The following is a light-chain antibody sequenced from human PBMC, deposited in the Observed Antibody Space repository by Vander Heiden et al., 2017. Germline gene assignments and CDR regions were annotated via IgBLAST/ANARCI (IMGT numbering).Light chain of an antibody. CDR1: QSISSY. CDR3: QQSDSNPLYT. CDR2: AAS. J-gene: IGKJ2*01. V-gene: IGKV1-39*01. Sequence: DIQMTQSPSSLSASVGDRVTITCRASQSISSYLNWYQQKPGKAPKLLIYAASSLQSGVPSRFSGSGYGKDFTLTISSLQPEDFATYYCQQSDSNPLYTFGQGTKLEIK.